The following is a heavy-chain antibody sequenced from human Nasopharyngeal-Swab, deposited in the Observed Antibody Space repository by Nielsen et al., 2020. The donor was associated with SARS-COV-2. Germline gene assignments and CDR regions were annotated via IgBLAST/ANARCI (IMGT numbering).Heavy chain of an antibody. CDR3: ARMNYYFYYGMDV. CDR2: LKQDGSEE. J-gene: IGHJ6*04. Sequence: GESLKISCAASGFIFSNYGMHWVRQAPGKGLEWVAYLKQDGSEEYYVDSVKGRFTISRDNAKNSLYLQMSSLRAEDTAVYYCARMNYYFYYGMDVWGKGTTVTVSS. V-gene: IGHV3-7*01. CDR1: GFIFSNYG.